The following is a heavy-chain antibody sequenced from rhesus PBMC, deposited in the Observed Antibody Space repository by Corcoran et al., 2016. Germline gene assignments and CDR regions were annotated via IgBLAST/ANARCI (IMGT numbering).Heavy chain of an antibody. CDR2: IYGSGGST. CDR3: ARHGDVYNSLDV. J-gene: IGHJ5-2*02. D-gene: IGHD5-42*01. Sequence: QVLLQESGPGRVKPSETLSLTCAVSGGSISSSNWWSWLRQSPGKGVEWIGGIYGSGGSTEYNPSLKSRVTISIDTSKNQFSLKLSSVTAADTAVYYCARHGDVYNSLDVWGRGVLVTVSS. CDR1: GGSISSSNW. V-gene: IGHV4-93*02.